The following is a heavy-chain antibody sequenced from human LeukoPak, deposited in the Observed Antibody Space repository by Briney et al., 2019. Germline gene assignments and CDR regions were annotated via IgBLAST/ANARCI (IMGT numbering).Heavy chain of an antibody. Sequence: GGSLRPSCAGSGFTFSSYALSWVRQAPGKGLEWVSTIRGSGISTYYADSVKGRFTISRDNSKNTLYLQMNSLRAEDTAVYYCAKGCSSTCYSTFDSWGQGTLVTVSS. CDR1: GFTFSSYA. V-gene: IGHV3-23*01. D-gene: IGHD2-2*01. CDR2: IRGSGIST. CDR3: AKGCSSTCYSTFDS. J-gene: IGHJ4*02.